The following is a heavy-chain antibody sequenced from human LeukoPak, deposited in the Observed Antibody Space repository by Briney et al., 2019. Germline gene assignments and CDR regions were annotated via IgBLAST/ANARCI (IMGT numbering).Heavy chain of an antibody. CDR1: GGSISSYY. V-gene: IGHV4-59*01. CDR3: ARATRSVVTDIFDY. J-gene: IGHJ4*02. Sequence: EPSETLSLTCTVSGGSISSYYWSWIRQPPGEGLEWIGYIYYSGSTNYNPSLKSRVTISVDTSKNQFSLKLSSVTAADTAVYYCARATRSVVTDIFDYWGQGTLVTVSS. D-gene: IGHD2-21*01. CDR2: IYYSGST.